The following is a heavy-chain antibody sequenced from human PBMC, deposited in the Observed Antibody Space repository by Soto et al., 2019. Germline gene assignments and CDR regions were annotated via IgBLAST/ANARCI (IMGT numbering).Heavy chain of an antibody. D-gene: IGHD5-12*01. J-gene: IGHJ6*02. CDR1: GFTFSSFA. Sequence: GGSLRLSCAASGFTFSSFAMICVRQAPGKGLEWVSAISGTGGSTYYADSVMGRVTISRDNSKNTLSLQMNSLRAEDAALYYCAKALKSGFDSLYYYGMDVWGQGTTLTVSS. V-gene: IGHV3-23*01. CDR2: ISGTGGST. CDR3: AKALKSGFDSLYYYGMDV.